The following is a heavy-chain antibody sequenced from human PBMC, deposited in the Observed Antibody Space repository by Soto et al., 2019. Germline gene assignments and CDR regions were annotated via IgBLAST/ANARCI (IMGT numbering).Heavy chain of an antibody. D-gene: IGHD6-13*01. J-gene: IGHJ4*02. CDR1: GGTFSSYA. CDR3: ARGAAGEQQLFFFFDY. Sequence: QVQLVQSGAEVKKPGSSVKVSCKASGGTFSSYAISWVRQAPGQGLEWMGGIIPIFGTANYAQKLQGRVTITAAESTSKASMEPSSLASEDTAVYYCARGAAGEQQLFFFFDYWGQGTLVTVSS. V-gene: IGHV1-69*01. CDR2: IIPIFGTA.